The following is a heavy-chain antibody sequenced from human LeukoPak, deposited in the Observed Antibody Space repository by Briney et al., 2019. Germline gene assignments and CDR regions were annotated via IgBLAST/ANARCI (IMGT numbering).Heavy chain of an antibody. Sequence: GGSLRLSCAASGFTFGNYWMNWVRQAPGKGLEWVANIKQDGSEKDYVDSVKGRFTISRDNAKNSLYLQMNSLRAEDTALYYCARRYGSGSYVHFDYWGQGTLVTVSS. CDR3: ARRYGSGSYVHFDY. D-gene: IGHD3-10*01. V-gene: IGHV3-7*01. J-gene: IGHJ4*02. CDR1: GFTFGNYW. CDR2: IKQDGSEK.